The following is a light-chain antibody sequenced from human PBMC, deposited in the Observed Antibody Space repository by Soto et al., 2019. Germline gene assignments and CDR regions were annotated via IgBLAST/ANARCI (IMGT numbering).Light chain of an antibody. CDR1: QSVGTY. Sequence: IVLTQSPATLSLSPGERAILSCMASQSVGTYLAWYQQKPGQAPRLLIYDASNRATGIPARFGGSGSGTDFTLTINSLEPEDFAVYYCQQRSNWPGTFGPGTKVDIK. V-gene: IGKV3-11*01. CDR3: QQRSNWPGT. J-gene: IGKJ3*01. CDR2: DAS.